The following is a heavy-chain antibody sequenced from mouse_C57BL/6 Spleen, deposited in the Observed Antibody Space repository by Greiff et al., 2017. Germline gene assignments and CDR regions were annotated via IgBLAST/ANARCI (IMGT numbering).Heavy chain of an antibody. D-gene: IGHD1-1*01. J-gene: IGHJ1*03. CDR3: AREDYYGSRTWYFDV. CDR1: GFTFSDYY. Sequence: EVQLVESEGGLVQPGSSMKLSCTASGFTFSDYYMAWVRQVPEKGLEWVANINYDGSSTYYLDSLKSRFIISRDNAKNILYLQMSSLKSEDTATYYCAREDYYGSRTWYFDVWGTGTTVTVSS. CDR2: INYDGSST. V-gene: IGHV5-16*01.